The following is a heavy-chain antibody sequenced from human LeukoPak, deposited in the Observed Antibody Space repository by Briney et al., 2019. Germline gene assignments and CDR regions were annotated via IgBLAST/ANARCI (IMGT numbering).Heavy chain of an antibody. D-gene: IGHD3-16*01. CDR1: GVSISSYY. J-gene: IGHJ4*02. CDR2: MYYSGNT. CDR3: ARAFTSWSFDY. Sequence: SETLSLTCSVSGVSISSYYWSWIRQPPGKGLEWIGYMYYSGNTKYNPSLKSRVAISVDTSKNQFSLKLTSVTAADTAVYYCARAFTSWSFDYWGQGTLVTVFS. V-gene: IGHV4-59*13.